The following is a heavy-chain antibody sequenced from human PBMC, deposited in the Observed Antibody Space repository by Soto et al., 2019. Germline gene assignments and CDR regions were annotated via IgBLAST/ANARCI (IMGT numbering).Heavy chain of an antibody. CDR2: IYYSGRT. Sequence: SETLSLTCIVSGESISSSSYYWGWIRQPPGKGLEWIGSIYYSGRTYYNPSFKSRVTISIDTSKNQFSLKLSSVTATDTSVYYCARQRTTVVTQAYFDHWGQGALATVSS. D-gene: IGHD2-21*02. CDR1: GESISSSSYY. V-gene: IGHV4-39*01. CDR3: ARQRTTVVTQAYFDH. J-gene: IGHJ4*02.